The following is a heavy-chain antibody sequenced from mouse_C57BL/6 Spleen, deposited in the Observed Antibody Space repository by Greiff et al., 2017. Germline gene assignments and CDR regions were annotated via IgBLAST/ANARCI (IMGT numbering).Heavy chain of an antibody. D-gene: IGHD2-3*01. CDR1: GFTFSDYY. CDR3: ARDDGCYAIDY. Sequence: EVMLVESEGGLVQPGSSMKLSCTASGFTFSDYYMAWVRQVPEQGLEWVANINYDGSSTYYLDTLKSRFIISRDNAKKILYLHMSSLKSEDTATYYCARDDGCYAIDYWGQGTSVTVSS. V-gene: IGHV5-16*01. J-gene: IGHJ4*01. CDR2: INYDGSST.